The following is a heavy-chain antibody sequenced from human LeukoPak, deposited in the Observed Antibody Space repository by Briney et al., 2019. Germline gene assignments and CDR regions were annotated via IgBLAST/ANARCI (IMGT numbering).Heavy chain of an antibody. CDR2: IYYGGNT. J-gene: IGHJ4*02. V-gene: IGHV4-39*01. CDR1: GGSISNSSFY. Sequence: PSGTLSLTCSVSGGSISNSSFYWGWVRQPPGKGLEWIGSIYYGGNTYYKPSLKSRVTISVDTSKNQFSLKLNSVTAADTAVYYCATDPTYDNSGFPFDYWGQGTLVTVSS. CDR3: ATDPTYDNSGFPFDY. D-gene: IGHD3-22*01.